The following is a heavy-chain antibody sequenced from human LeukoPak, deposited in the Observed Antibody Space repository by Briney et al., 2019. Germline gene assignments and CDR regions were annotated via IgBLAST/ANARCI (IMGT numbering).Heavy chain of an antibody. CDR2: ISYDGSNK. J-gene: IGHJ4*02. CDR3: ARDKSQGGSGWLASYFDY. D-gene: IGHD6-19*01. Sequence: GGSLRLSCAASGFTFSSYAMHWVRQALGKGLEWVAVISYDGSNKYYADSVKGRFTISRDNSRNTLYLQMNSLRAEDTAVYYCARDKSQGGSGWLASYFDYWGQGTLVTVSS. CDR1: GFTFSSYA. V-gene: IGHV3-30*04.